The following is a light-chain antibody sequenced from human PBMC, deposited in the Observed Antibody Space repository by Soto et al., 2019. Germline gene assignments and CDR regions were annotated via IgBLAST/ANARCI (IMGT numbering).Light chain of an antibody. CDR2: DNN. V-gene: IGLV1-51*01. Sequence: QSVLTQPPSVSAAPGQKVTISCSGSSSYIGDNYVSWYQQLPGTAPKLLIYDNNRRPSGIPGRFSGSKSGTSATLGITGLQTGDEADYYCGTWDDSLSSGYVFGNGTKVTVL. J-gene: IGLJ1*01. CDR1: SSYIGDNY. CDR3: GTWDDSLSSGYV.